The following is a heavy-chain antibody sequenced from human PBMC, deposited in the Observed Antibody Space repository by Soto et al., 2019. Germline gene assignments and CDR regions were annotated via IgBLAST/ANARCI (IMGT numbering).Heavy chain of an antibody. CDR3: ASVTMYQQLPDY. Sequence: QVQLVESGGGVVQPGRSLRLSCAASGFTFSSYAMHWVRQAPGKGLEWVAVISYDGSNKYYADSVKGRFTISRDNSKNTLYLQMNSLRAEDTAVYYCASVTMYQQLPDYWGQGTLVTVSS. D-gene: IGHD2-2*01. V-gene: IGHV3-30-3*01. CDR1: GFTFSSYA. CDR2: ISYDGSNK. J-gene: IGHJ4*02.